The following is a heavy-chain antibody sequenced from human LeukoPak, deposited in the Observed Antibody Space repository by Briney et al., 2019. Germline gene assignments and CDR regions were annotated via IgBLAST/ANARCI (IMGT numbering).Heavy chain of an antibody. CDR3: ARRGRDKARLGYYYYYMDV. D-gene: IGHD6-19*01. Sequence: PSETLSLTCAVSGYSISSGYYWGWMRQPPGKGLAWMGVLYHSGSTYYNPPLKSRDTISVDTSKNQFSLKLSSVTAADTAVYYCARRGRDKARLGYYYYYMDVWGKGTTVTVSS. CDR2: LYHSGST. V-gene: IGHV4-38-2*01. CDR1: GYSISSGYY. J-gene: IGHJ6*03.